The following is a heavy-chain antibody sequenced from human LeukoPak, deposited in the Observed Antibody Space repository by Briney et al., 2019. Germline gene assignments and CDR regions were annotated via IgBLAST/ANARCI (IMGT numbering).Heavy chain of an antibody. CDR1: GGSTSSDY. CDR3: ARRLTTRSYYFDY. J-gene: IGHJ4*02. V-gene: IGHV4-59*01. CDR2: IYYSGTT. D-gene: IGHD3-16*01. Sequence: SETLSLTCTVSGGSTSSDYWSWIRQPPGKGLEWIGDIYYSGTTNYNSSLKSRVTISVDTSKNQFSLRLSSVTAADTALYYCARRLTTRSYYFDYWGQGTLVTVSS.